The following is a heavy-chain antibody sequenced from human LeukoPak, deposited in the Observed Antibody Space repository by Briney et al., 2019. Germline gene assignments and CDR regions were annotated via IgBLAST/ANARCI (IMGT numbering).Heavy chain of an antibody. CDR1: GFTFSSYA. J-gene: IGHJ4*02. V-gene: IGHV3-23*01. CDR2: TSGSGGST. CDR3: AKDRQWAYNYYFDY. Sequence: PGGSLRLSCAASGFTFSSYAMSWVRQAPGKGLEWVSATSGSGGSTYYADSVKGRFTISRNNSKNTLYLQMNSLRAEDTAVYYCAKDRQWAYNYYFDYWGQGTLVTVSS. D-gene: IGHD5-24*01.